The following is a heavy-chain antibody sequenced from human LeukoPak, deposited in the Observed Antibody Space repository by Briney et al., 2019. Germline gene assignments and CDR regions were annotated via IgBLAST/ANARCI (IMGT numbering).Heavy chain of an antibody. CDR1: GGTFSSYA. V-gene: IGHV1-69*05. CDR3: ASGQDSGSPFDY. Sequence: AASVKVSCKASGGTFSSYAISWVRQAPGQGLEWMGGIIPIFGTANYAQKFQGRVTITTDESTSTAYMELSSLRSEDTAAYYCASGQDSGSPFDYWGQGTLVTVSS. D-gene: IGHD1-26*01. J-gene: IGHJ4*02. CDR2: IIPIFGTA.